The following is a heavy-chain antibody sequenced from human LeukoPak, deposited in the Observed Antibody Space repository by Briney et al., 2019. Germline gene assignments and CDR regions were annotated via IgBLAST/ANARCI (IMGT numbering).Heavy chain of an antibody. V-gene: IGHV6-1*01. D-gene: IGHD3-10*01. J-gene: IGHJ5*01. CDR2: TYYRSTWST. Sequence: SQTLSLICNISGDSVSSHTAAWNWIRQSPSRGLEWLGRTYYRSTWSTDYAVSVQSRITINPDTSRNHFSLQLSSVTPEDTAVYYCARDRGGFDSWGQGTLVTVSS. CDR1: GDSVSSHTAA. CDR3: ARDRGGFDS.